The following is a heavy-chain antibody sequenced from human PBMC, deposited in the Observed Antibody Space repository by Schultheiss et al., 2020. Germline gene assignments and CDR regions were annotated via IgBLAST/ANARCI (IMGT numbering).Heavy chain of an antibody. D-gene: IGHD4-17*01. V-gene: IGHV3-23*01. CDR3: AKNRAAPVTSQFDY. Sequence: GGSLRLSCVASGFTFSNYAMSWVRQAPGKGLQWVSGISDSGGTSYSAVSVKGRFTISRVNSKNTLHLQMNSLTAEDTAVYYCAKNRAAPVTSQFDYWGRGTLVTVSS. CDR1: GFTFSNYA. J-gene: IGHJ4*02. CDR2: ISDSGGTS.